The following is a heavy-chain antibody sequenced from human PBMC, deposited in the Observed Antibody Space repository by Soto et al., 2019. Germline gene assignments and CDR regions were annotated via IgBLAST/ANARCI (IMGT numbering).Heavy chain of an antibody. Sequence: GGSLRLSCAASGFTFSSYSMNWVRQAPGKGLEWVSSISSSSSYIYYADSVKGRFTISRDNAKNSLYLQMNSLRAEDTAVYYCARDPERITGTTGENYFDYWGQGTLVTVSS. CDR3: ARDPERITGTTGENYFDY. V-gene: IGHV3-21*01. CDR1: GFTFSSYS. J-gene: IGHJ4*02. CDR2: ISSSSSYI. D-gene: IGHD1-7*01.